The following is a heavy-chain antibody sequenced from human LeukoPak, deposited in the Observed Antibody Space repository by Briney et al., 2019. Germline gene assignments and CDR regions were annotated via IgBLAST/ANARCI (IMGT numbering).Heavy chain of an antibody. CDR3: ATFPTTVVTPDYFDY. CDR1: GFTFSSYA. CDR2: ISGSGGST. D-gene: IGHD4-23*01. J-gene: IGHJ4*02. Sequence: GGSLRLSCAASGFTFSSYAMSWVRQAPGKGLEWVSAISGSGGSTYYADSVRSRFTISRDNSKNTLYLQMNSLRAEDTAVYYCATFPTTVVTPDYFDYWGQGPLVTVSS. V-gene: IGHV3-23*01.